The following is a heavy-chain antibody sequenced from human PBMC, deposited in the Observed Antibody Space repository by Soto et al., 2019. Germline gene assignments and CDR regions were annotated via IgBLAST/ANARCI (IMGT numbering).Heavy chain of an antibody. D-gene: IGHD6-19*01. V-gene: IGHV1-18*01. Sequence: ASVKVSCKASGYTFTSYGISWVRQAPGQGLEWMGWISAYNGNTNYAQKLQGRVTMTTDTSTSTAYMELRSLRSDDTAVYYCARDRGLEQWLVPDAFDIWGQGTMVTVSS. CDR2: ISAYNGNT. J-gene: IGHJ3*02. CDR3: ARDRGLEQWLVPDAFDI. CDR1: GYTFTSYG.